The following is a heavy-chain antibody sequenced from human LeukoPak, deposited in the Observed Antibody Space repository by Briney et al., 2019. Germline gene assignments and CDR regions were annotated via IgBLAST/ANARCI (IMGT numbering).Heavy chain of an antibody. V-gene: IGHV4-39*07. CDR2: IFYSGST. CDR1: GGSISSSTYY. Sequence: SETLSLTCTVSGGSISSSTYYWGWIRQPPGKGLEWIGSIFYSGSTYYNPSLKSRVTISVDTSKNQFSLKLSSVTAADTALYYCARDQLHVQGPYYYYMDVWGKGTTVTVSS. CDR3: ARDQLHVQGPYYYYMDV. J-gene: IGHJ6*03. D-gene: IGHD1-7*01.